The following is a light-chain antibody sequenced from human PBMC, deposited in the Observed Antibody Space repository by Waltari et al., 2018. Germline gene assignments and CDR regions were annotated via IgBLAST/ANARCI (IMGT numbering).Light chain of an antibody. CDR3: QQYNSYSYT. V-gene: IGKV1-5*03. Sequence: DIQMTQSPSTLSASVRDRVTITCRASQSISGWLAWYQQKPGKAPKLLIYKASTLQSGVPSGFSGSGSGTEFTLTISSLQPDDFATYYCQQYNSYSYTFGQGTKLEIK. J-gene: IGKJ2*01. CDR2: KAS. CDR1: QSISGW.